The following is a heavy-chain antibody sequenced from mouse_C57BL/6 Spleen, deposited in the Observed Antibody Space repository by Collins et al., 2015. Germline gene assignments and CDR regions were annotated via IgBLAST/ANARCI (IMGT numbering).Heavy chain of an antibody. J-gene: IGHJ2*01. D-gene: IGHD2-4*01. Sequence: QVQLQQSGAELVKPGASVKISCKASGYAFSSYWMNWVKQRPGKGLEWIGQIYPGDGDTNYNGKFKGKATLTADKSSSTAYMQLSSLTSEDSAVYFCARNHDYDVTFFDYWGQGTALTVSS. CDR2: IYPGDGDT. CDR1: GYAFSSYW. V-gene: IGHV1-80*01. CDR3: ARNHDYDVTFFDY.